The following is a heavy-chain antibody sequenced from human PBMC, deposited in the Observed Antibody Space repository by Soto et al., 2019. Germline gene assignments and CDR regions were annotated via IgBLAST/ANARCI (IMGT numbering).Heavy chain of an antibody. CDR1: GFTFSSYG. V-gene: IGHV3-33*01. CDR2: IWYDGSNK. Sequence: PGGSLRLSCAASGFTFSSYGMYWVRQAPGKGLEWVAVIWYDGSNKYYADSVKGRFTISRDNSKNTLYLQMNSLRAEDTAVYYCARDQLRFLEWLSYMDVWGQGTTVTVSS. D-gene: IGHD3-3*01. CDR3: ARDQLRFLEWLSYMDV. J-gene: IGHJ6*02.